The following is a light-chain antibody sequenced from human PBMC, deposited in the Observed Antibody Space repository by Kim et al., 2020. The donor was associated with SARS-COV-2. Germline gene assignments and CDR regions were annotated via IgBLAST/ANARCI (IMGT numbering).Light chain of an antibody. Sequence: GQSITISCTGTSSDVGSHNLASWYQQHPGKAPRLMIYEDIKRPSGVSNRFSGSKSGSTASLTISGLQAEDEADYYCCSYARRSTYVFGTGTKVTVL. CDR3: CSYARRSTYV. V-gene: IGLV2-23*01. CDR1: SSDVGSHNL. CDR2: EDI. J-gene: IGLJ1*01.